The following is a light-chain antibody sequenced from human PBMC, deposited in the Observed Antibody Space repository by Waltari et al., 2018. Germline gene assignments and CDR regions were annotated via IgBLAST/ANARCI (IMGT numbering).Light chain of an antibody. J-gene: IGLJ3*02. CDR1: SSDVGGYNY. V-gene: IGLV2-11*01. CDR2: DVS. Sequence: QSALTQPRSVSGSPGQSVTISCTGTSSDVGGYNYVSWYQQHPGKAPKLMIDDVSKRPSGVADRFSGSKSGNTASLTISGLQAEDEADYYCCSYAGSYTGVFGGGTKLTVL. CDR3: CSYAGSYTGV.